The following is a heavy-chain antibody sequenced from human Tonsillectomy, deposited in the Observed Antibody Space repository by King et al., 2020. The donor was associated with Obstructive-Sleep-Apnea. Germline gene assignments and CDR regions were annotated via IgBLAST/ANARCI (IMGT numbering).Heavy chain of an antibody. D-gene: IGHD6-19*01. J-gene: IGHJ5*02. V-gene: IGHV3-30*04. Sequence: VQLVESGGGVVQPGKSLRLSCAASGFTFSAYSMHWVRQAPGKGLEWVSFISYVGTNKNYAISVEGRFTIPRDNAKNTLYPQVNSLRGDDTALYYCARDAVGSNWFDPWGRGTLLTVSS. CDR1: GFTFSAYS. CDR2: ISYVGTNK. CDR3: ARDAVGSNWFDP.